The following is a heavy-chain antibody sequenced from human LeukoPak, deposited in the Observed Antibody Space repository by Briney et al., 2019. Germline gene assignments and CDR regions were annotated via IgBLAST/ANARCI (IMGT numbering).Heavy chain of an antibody. J-gene: IGHJ4*02. V-gene: IGHV3-74*01. Sequence: PGGSLRLSCAASGFTFSKYWMLWVRQAPGKGLEIVSRINTDGTVTTYADSVKGRFTVSRDNADNTMFLQMNSVRDEDKAVYYCATKQWLAPPPDSWGQGTPVTVSS. CDR1: GFTFSKYW. D-gene: IGHD6-19*01. CDR3: ATKQWLAPPPDS. CDR2: INTDGTVT.